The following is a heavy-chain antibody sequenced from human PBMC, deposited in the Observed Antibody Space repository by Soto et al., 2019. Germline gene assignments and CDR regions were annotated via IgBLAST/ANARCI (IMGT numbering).Heavy chain of an antibody. Sequence: QVQLQESGPGLVKPSETLSLTCTVSGASINSHYWTWIRQPPGKGLEWIGSIYFSGSTNYSPSLKGRVTISVDRSKSQFSLNLSSVTAADTGMYYRARELSYGMDVWGQGTTVIVSS. CDR1: GASINSHY. CDR2: IYFSGST. V-gene: IGHV4-59*11. CDR3: ARELSYGMDV. J-gene: IGHJ6*02.